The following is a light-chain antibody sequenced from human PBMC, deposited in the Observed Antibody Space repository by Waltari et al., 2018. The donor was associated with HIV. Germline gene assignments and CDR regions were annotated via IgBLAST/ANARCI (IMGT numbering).Light chain of an antibody. V-gene: IGLV1-40*01. Sequence: QSVLTHPPSVSGAPGQRVHVSCTGSGSNIRAGDDVHWYQQLPGTAPKLLIYGNNHRPSGVPDRFSGSKSGTSASLAITGLQAEDEADYYCQSYDSSLSGSWVFGGGTKLTVL. CDR1: GSNIRAGDD. J-gene: IGLJ3*02. CDR2: GNN. CDR3: QSYDSSLSGSWV.